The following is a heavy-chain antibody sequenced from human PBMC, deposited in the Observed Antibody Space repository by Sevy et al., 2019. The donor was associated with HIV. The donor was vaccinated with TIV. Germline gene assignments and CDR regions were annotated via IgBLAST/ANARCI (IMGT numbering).Heavy chain of an antibody. CDR1: GFSFSYYG. Sequence: GGSLRLSCIGSGFSFSYYGIHWVRQSPGKGLDWVALISHYGINAYYADSVKGRFTISRDNSKNTVYLEMNSLRNEDKPIYFCANAYSGCYSHSYLYALDVWGQGTTVSVSS. CDR3: ANAYSGCYSHSYLYALDV. V-gene: IGHV3-30*18. J-gene: IGHJ6*02. CDR2: ISHYGINA. D-gene: IGHD1-26*01.